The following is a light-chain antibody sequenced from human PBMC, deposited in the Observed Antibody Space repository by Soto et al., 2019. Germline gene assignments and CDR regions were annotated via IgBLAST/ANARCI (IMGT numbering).Light chain of an antibody. CDR1: QSVRSNY. Sequence: VMTQSPGTLSLSPGEGATLSCRASQSVRSNYLAWYQQKPGQAPRLLMYDASSRAGGIPDRFSGSGSGTDFTLTISRLEPEDFAVYYCQQYGSSPYTFGQGTKLEIK. CDR3: QQYGSSPYT. CDR2: DAS. V-gene: IGKV3-20*01. J-gene: IGKJ2*01.